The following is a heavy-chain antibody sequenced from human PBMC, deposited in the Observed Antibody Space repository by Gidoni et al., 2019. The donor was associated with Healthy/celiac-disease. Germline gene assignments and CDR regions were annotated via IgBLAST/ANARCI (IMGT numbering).Heavy chain of an antibody. CDR3: ARVNSGYDYDY. CDR1: GFTFSSYS. D-gene: IGHD5-12*01. J-gene: IGHJ4*02. V-gene: IGHV3-21*01. CDR2: ISSSSSYI. Sequence: EVQLVESGGGVVKPGGSLRLSFAASGFTFSSYSMNWVRQAPGKGLEWVSSISSSSSYIYYADSVKGRFTISRDKAKNSLYLQMNRQRAEDTAVYYCARVNSGYDYDYWGQGTLVTVSS.